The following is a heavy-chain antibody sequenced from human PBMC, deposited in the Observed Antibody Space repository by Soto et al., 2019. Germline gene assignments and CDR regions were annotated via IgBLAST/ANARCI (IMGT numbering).Heavy chain of an antibody. D-gene: IGHD2-21*01. Sequence: SETLSLTCTVSGDSISSTTYNWGWTRQSPGKGLEWIGSVDHSGKTYYNPSLKSRVIVSVDTSRNQFSLKLNSVTAADTAVYYCARSIVSSAIIGGYWGQG. J-gene: IGHJ4*02. CDR2: VDHSGKT. V-gene: IGHV4-39*01. CDR1: GDSISSTTYN. CDR3: ARSIVSSAIIGGY.